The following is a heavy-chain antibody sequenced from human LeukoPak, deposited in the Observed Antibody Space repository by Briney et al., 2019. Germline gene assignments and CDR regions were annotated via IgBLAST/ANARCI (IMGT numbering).Heavy chain of an antibody. CDR3: AAGCSSTSCYWYYYTDV. J-gene: IGHJ6*03. CDR2: INQSGST. D-gene: IGHD2-2*01. CDR1: GGSFSGYY. Sequence: SETLSLTCAVYGGSFSGYYWSWIRQPPGKGLEWIGEINQSGSTNYNPSLKSRVTISVDTSKKQFSLRLSPVTAAITAVYYCAAGCSSTSCYWYYYTDVWGKGTTVTVSS. V-gene: IGHV4-34*01.